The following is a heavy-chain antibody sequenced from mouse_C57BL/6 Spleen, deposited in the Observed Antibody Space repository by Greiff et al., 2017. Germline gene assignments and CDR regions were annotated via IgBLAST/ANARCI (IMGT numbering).Heavy chain of an antibody. J-gene: IGHJ3*01. D-gene: IGHD2-4*01. CDR2: ISYDGSN. CDR3: ARVEDYDAFAY. CDR1: GYSFTSCYY. Sequence: EVQLQQSGPGLVKPSQSLSLSCSVTGYSFTSCYYWKWIRQPPGNILEWMGYISYDGSNNYKPSLKNRISITRDTSKNQFFLKLNSVTTEDTATYYCARVEDYDAFAYWGQGTLVTVSA. V-gene: IGHV3-6*01.